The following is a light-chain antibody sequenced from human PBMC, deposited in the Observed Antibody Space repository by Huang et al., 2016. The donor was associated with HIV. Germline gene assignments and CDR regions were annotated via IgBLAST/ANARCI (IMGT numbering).Light chain of an antibody. Sequence: EIVMTQSPATLSVSPGERVTLSCRTSQSVTTNLAWYQQTPGRAPRLLFYGTSNRATDIPARFSGSGSGADFTLTIDSLQSEDFAVYFCQHYKTFGRGTKLEIK. J-gene: IGKJ2*01. CDR2: GTS. V-gene: IGKV3-15*01. CDR1: QSVTTN. CDR3: QHYKT.